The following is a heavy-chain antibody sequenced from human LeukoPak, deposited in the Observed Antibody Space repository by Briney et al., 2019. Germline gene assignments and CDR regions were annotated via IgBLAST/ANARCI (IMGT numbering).Heavy chain of an antibody. J-gene: IGHJ3*02. Sequence: GGSLRLSCAASGFTLSSYAMSWVRQAPGKGLEWVSVISGSGDSTYYADSVRGRFTISRDNSMNTLYLQMNSLRAEDTAVYYCARDLSSGTYGIFDIWGQGTMVTVSS. CDR3: ARDLSSGTYGIFDI. CDR1: GFTLSSYA. D-gene: IGHD3-10*01. V-gene: IGHV3-23*01. CDR2: ISGSGDST.